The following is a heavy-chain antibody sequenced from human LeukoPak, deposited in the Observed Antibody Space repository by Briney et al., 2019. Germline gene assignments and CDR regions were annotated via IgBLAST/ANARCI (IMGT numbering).Heavy chain of an antibody. V-gene: IGHV3-23*01. CDR1: GFAFSSNA. J-gene: IGHJ1*01. CDR3: AKESYYGSGSYKYFQH. CDR2: ISGGGDYT. D-gene: IGHD3-10*01. Sequence: PGGSLRLSCAASGFAFSSNAMSWVRQTPGKGLEWVSTISGGGDYTSYADSVKGRFTISRDNPKNTLYLQMNSLRAEDTAAYYCAKESYYGSGSYKYFQHWGQGTLVTVSS.